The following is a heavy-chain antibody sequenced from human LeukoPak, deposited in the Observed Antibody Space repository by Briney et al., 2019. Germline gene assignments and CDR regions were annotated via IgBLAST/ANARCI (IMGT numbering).Heavy chain of an antibody. Sequence: AXVKVSCKASGYTFTGYYMHWVRQAPGQGLEWMGWINPNSGGTNYAQKFQGRVSMPRDTSISTAYMELSRLRSDDTAVYYCARDDPRGWYYFDYWGQGTLVTVSS. CDR2: INPNSGGT. V-gene: IGHV1-2*02. J-gene: IGHJ4*02. CDR1: GYTFTGYY. D-gene: IGHD3-10*01. CDR3: ARDDPRGWYYFDY.